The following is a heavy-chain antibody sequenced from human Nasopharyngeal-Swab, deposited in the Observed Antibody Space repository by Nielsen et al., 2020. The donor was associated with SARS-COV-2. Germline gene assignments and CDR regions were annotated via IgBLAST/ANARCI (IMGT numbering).Heavy chain of an antibody. CDR1: GFIFTSYA. CDR2: ISSNGVST. D-gene: IGHD6-13*01. Sequence: GESLKISYSASGFIFTSYAMHWVRQAPGKGLDYVSAISSNGVSTYYADSVKDRFTMSRDNSKNTLFLHMNSLRPEDTAVYYCVKGLFQSAAGPIDSWGQGTLVTVSS. V-gene: IGHV3-64D*06. CDR3: VKGLFQSAAGPIDS. J-gene: IGHJ4*02.